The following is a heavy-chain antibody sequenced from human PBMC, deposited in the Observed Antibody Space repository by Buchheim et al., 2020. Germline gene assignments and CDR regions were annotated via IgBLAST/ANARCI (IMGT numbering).Heavy chain of an antibody. J-gene: IGHJ4*02. CDR3: ARDYQYYYGSGSSGLDY. CDR2: IYTSGST. CDR1: GGSISSGSYY. V-gene: IGHV4-61*02. D-gene: IGHD3-10*01. Sequence: QVQLQESGPGLVKPSQTLSLTCTVSGGSISSGSYYWSWIRQPAGKGLEWIGRIYTSGSTNYNPSLKSRVTISVDTSKNQFSLKLSSVTAADTAVYYCARDYQYYYGSGSSGLDYWGQGTL.